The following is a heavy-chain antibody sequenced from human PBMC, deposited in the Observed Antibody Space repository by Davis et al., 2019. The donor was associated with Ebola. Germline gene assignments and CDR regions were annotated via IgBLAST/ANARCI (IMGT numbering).Heavy chain of an antibody. V-gene: IGHV1-3*01. D-gene: IGHD6-19*01. Sequence: ASVKVSCKASGYTFTSYGISWVRQAPGQRLEWMGWINAGNGNTKYSQKFQGRVTITRDTSASTAYMELSSLRSEDTAVYYCARDSSGWYLGWFDPWGQGTLVTVSS. CDR1: GYTFTSYG. CDR3: ARDSSGWYLGWFDP. CDR2: INAGNGNT. J-gene: IGHJ5*02.